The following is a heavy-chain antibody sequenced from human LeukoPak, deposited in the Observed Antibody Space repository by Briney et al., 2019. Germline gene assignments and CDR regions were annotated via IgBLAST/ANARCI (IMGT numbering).Heavy chain of an antibody. Sequence: EGSLRLSCAASGFTFSDYGMHWVRQAPGKGLEWVALISYDGSNKYYADSVKGRFTISRDNSKNTLYLQMNSLRTEDTAVYYCAKDASSSLEYWGQGTLVTVSS. CDR2: ISYDGSNK. D-gene: IGHD6-13*01. J-gene: IGHJ4*02. V-gene: IGHV3-30*18. CDR3: AKDASSSLEY. CDR1: GFTFSDYG.